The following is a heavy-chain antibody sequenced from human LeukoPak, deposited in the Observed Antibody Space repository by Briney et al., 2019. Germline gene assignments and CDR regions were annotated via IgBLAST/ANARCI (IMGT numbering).Heavy chain of an antibody. CDR1: GFTFSSYW. D-gene: IGHD4-11*01. CDR2: VTPDGTYT. J-gene: IGHJ3*02. V-gene: IGHV3-74*01. Sequence: GGSLRLSCAASGFTFSSYWMQGVRQPPGKGLVWVSRVTPDGTYTNYADSVKGRFTISRDNAKNTLYLQMNSLGAEDTAVYYCAREDYRAFDIWGQGTMVTVSS. CDR3: AREDYRAFDI.